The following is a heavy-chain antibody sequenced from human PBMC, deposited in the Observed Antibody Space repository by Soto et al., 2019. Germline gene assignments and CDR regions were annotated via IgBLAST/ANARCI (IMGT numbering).Heavy chain of an antibody. J-gene: IGHJ4*02. CDR3: AKDGIRKDDY. V-gene: IGHV3-23*01. Sequence: EVHLSESGGGFIQSGGSLRLSCAASGFSISNYAMSWVRQAPGRGLEWVSSISDSGTNTFYADSVKGRFAISRDKSKNTVYMQMNNLRVEDTALYYCAKDGIRKDDYWGQGTLVTVSS. CDR1: GFSISNYA. CDR2: ISDSGTNT.